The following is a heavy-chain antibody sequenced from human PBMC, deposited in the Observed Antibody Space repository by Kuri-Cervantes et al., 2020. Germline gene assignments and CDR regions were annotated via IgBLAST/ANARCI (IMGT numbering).Heavy chain of an antibody. D-gene: IGHD1-14*01. V-gene: IGHV4-34*01. J-gene: IGHJ4*02. CDR1: GASFSGFY. CDR3: AADNLQSVY. CDR2: IWPGGST. Sequence: SETLSLTCGVSGASFSGFYWSWIRQSPGKGLEWIGEIWPGGSTDYHTSLKSRVTISMDTSRNQVSLSLSSVTAADTAVYYCAADNLQSVYWGQGTLVTVSS.